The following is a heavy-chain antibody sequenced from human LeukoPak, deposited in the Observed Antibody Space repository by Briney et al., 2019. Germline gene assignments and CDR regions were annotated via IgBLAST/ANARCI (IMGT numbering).Heavy chain of an antibody. D-gene: IGHD2-2*01. Sequence: GASVKVSCKTSGYTLSYHGITGVRQAPGQGREWMGWISALSGKTNYARNLQGIFTMTPDTFTSTHYMELRSLRSDDTAVYYCARAYCGRTSCYFDFWGQGTMVTVSS. J-gene: IGHJ3*01. V-gene: IGHV1-18*01. CDR3: ARAYCGRTSCYFDF. CDR2: ISALSGKT. CDR1: GYTLSYHG.